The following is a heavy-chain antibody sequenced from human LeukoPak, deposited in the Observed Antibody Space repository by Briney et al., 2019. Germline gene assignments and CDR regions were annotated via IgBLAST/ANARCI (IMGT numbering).Heavy chain of an antibody. CDR1: GFTFSAYS. CDR2: ISSGSRYI. CDR3: AKAAAGSYDILTGYYTRISDY. Sequence: PGGSLRLSCAASGFTFSAYSMNWVRQAPGKGLEWVSSISSGSRYIYYADSVKGRFTISRDNSKNTLYLQMNSLRAEDTAVYYCAKAAAGSYDILTGYYTRISDYWGQGTLVTVSS. D-gene: IGHD3-9*01. V-gene: IGHV3-21*04. J-gene: IGHJ4*02.